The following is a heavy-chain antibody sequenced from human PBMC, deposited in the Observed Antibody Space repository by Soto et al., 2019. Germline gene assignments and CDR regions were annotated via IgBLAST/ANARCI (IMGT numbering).Heavy chain of an antibody. CDR1: GYSFTSYW. CDR3: ASQSRLVNNWFDP. V-gene: IGHV5-10-1*01. J-gene: IGHJ5*02. CDR2: IDPSDSYT. D-gene: IGHD3-9*01. Sequence: GESLKISCKGSGYSFTSYWISWVRQMPGKGLEWMGRIDPSDSYTNYSPSFQGHATISADKSISTAYLQWSGLKASDTAMYYCASQSRLVNNWFDPWGQGTLVTAPQ.